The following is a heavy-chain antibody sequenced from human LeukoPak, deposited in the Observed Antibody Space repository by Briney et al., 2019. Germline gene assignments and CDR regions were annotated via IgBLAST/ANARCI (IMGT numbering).Heavy chain of an antibody. CDR1: GGTFSSYA. Sequence: SVKVSCKASGGTFSSYAISWVQQAPGQGLEWMGGIIPIFGTANYAQKFQGRVTITADESTSTAYMELSSLRSEDTAVYYCARLSGNVVVPAAIRDYWGQGTLVTVSS. D-gene: IGHD2-2*01. CDR3: ARLSGNVVVPAAIRDY. V-gene: IGHV1-69*13. CDR2: IIPIFGTA. J-gene: IGHJ4*02.